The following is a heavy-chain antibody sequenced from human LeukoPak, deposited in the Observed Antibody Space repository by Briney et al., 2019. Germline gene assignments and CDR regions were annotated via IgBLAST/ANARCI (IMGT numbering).Heavy chain of an antibody. Sequence: GGSLRLSCAASGFTFSSYSMNWVRQAPGKGLEWVSSISSSSYIYYADSVKGRFTISRDNAKNSLYLQMNSLRAEDTAVYYCARLTSGYCSSTSCYHPDYWGQGTLVTVSS. CDR3: ARLTSGYCSSTSCYHPDY. V-gene: IGHV3-21*01. J-gene: IGHJ4*02. D-gene: IGHD2-2*01. CDR2: ISSSSYI. CDR1: GFTFSSYS.